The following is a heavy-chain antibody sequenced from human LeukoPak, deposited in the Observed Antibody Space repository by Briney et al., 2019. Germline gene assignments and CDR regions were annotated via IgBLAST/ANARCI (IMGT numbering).Heavy chain of an antibody. J-gene: IGHJ6*03. Sequence: GGSLRLSCAASGFTSSSYEMNWVRQAPGKGLEWVSYISSSGSTIYYADSVKGRFTISRDNAKNSLYLQMNSLRAEDTAVYYCAGGLAAAHYYYYMEVWGKGTTVTVSS. CDR2: ISSSGSTI. CDR3: AGGLAAAHYYYYMEV. CDR1: GFTSSSYE. D-gene: IGHD6-13*01. V-gene: IGHV3-48*03.